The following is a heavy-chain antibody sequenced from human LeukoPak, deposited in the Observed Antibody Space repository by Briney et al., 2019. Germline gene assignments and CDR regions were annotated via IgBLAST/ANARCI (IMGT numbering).Heavy chain of an antibody. V-gene: IGHV3-23*01. J-gene: IGHJ4*02. D-gene: IGHD6-13*01. Sequence: GGSLRLSCAASGFTFSSYAMSWVRQAPGKGLEWVSDISGSGGSTYYADSVKGRFTISRDKSKNTLYLQMNSLRAEDTAVYYCAKDFWPRGSSWYGSLDYWGQGTLVTVSS. CDR2: ISGSGGST. CDR3: AKDFWPRGSSWYGSLDY. CDR1: GFTFSSYA.